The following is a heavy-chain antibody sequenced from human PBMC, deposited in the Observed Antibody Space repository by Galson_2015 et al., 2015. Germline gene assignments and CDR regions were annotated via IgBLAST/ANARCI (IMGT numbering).Heavy chain of an antibody. CDR1: GFTFSNYG. V-gene: IGHV3-23*01. CDR3: AKLDADTAMVTLLPPFDY. Sequence: SLRLSCAASGFTFSNYGMSWVRQAPGKGLEWVSAISASGGTTYYADSVKGQFTIFRDNSKNTLSLQMNSLGAEDMAVYYCAKLDADTAMVTLLPPFDYWGRGTLVTVSS. CDR2: ISASGGTT. D-gene: IGHD5-18*01. J-gene: IGHJ4*02.